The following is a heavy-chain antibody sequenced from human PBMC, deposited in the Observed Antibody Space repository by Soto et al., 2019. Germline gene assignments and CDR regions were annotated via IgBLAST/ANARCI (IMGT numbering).Heavy chain of an antibody. CDR3: ARVPLGVRGKYYYYMDV. Sequence: QVQLVQSGAEVKKPGASVKVSCKASGYTFTSYAMHWVRQAPGQRLEWMGWINAGNGNTKYSQKFQGRVTITRDTSASTAYMELSSLRSEDTAVYYCARVPLGVRGKYYYYMDVWGKGTTVTVSS. CDR2: INAGNGNT. CDR1: GYTFTSYA. V-gene: IGHV1-3*01. D-gene: IGHD3-10*01. J-gene: IGHJ6*03.